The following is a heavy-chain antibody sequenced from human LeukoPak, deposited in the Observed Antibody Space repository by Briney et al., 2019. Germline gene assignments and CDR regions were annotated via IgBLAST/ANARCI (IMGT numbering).Heavy chain of an antibody. Sequence: SETLSLTCTVSGGSISSSSYYWGWIRQPPGKGLEWIGSIYYSGSTYYNPSLKSRVTISVDTSKNQFSLKLSSVTAADTAVYYCANPKVEYGSGYQPDYWGQGTLVTVSS. CDR1: GGSISSSSYY. J-gene: IGHJ4*02. D-gene: IGHD3-10*01. CDR2: IYYSGST. V-gene: IGHV4-39*07. CDR3: ANPKVEYGSGYQPDY.